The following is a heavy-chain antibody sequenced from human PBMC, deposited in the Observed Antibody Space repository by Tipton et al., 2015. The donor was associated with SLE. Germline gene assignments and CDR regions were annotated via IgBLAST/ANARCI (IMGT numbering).Heavy chain of an antibody. J-gene: IGHJ4*02. D-gene: IGHD1-7*01. V-gene: IGHV4-34*01. CDR1: GGSFNDYL. CDR3: ARGELYSGASLYYFEY. CDR2: ITHSGIT. Sequence: TLSLTCVVYGGSFNDYLWSWIRQPPGKGLEWIGQITHSGITNYYPSLKSRVTISVDTSKNQFSLKLGSATAADTAVYFCARGELYSGASLYYFEYWGQGTLVTVSS.